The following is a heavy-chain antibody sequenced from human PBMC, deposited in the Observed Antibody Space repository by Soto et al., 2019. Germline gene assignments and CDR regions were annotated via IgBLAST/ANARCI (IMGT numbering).Heavy chain of an antibody. CDR3: AKVLWFGEFSDHFDY. Sequence: EVQLLESGGGLVQPGGSLRLSCAASGFTFSSYAMSWVRQAPGKGLEWVSAISGSGGSTYYADSVKGRFTISRDNSKNTLYLQMNRLRAEDTAVYYCAKVLWFGEFSDHFDYWGQGTLVTVSS. J-gene: IGHJ4*02. D-gene: IGHD3-10*01. V-gene: IGHV3-23*01. CDR2: ISGSGGST. CDR1: GFTFSSYA.